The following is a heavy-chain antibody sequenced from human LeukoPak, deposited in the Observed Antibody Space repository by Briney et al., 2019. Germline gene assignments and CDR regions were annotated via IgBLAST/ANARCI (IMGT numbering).Heavy chain of an antibody. Sequence: GEPLKISCKGSGYSFTSYWIGWVRQMPGKGLEWIGIIYPGDSDTRYSPSFQGQVTISADKSISTAFLQWSSLQASDTAMYYCARSSAMTYNGPRDYWGQGTLVTVSS. CDR3: ARSSAMTYNGPRDY. CDR1: GYSFTSYW. CDR2: IYPGDSDT. D-gene: IGHD3-10*01. J-gene: IGHJ4*02. V-gene: IGHV5-51*01.